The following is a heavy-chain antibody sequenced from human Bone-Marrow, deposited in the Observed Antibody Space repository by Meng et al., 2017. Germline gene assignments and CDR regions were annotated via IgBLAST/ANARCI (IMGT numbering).Heavy chain of an antibody. D-gene: IGHD6-13*01. J-gene: IGHJ4*02. V-gene: IGHV3-9*01. CDR3: AKLPTQELPPYSSSWNYFDY. Sequence: SLKISCAASGFTFDDYAMHWVRQAPGKGLEWVSGISWNSSSIGYADSVKGRFTISRDNSKNTLYLQMNSLRAEDTAVYYCAKLPTQELPPYSSSWNYFDYWGQGTLVTVSS. CDR2: ISWNSSSI. CDR1: GFTFDDYA.